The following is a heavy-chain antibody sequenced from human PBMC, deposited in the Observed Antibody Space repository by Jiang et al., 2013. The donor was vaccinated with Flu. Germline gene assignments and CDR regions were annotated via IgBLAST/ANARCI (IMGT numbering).Heavy chain of an antibody. Sequence: GLVKPSETLSLTCTVSVGSISSSSYYWAWIRQPPGKGLEWIGSIYYNGSSYYNPSLKSRVTISVDTSKTHFSLHLSSVTAADTAVYYCSRHRTCSNGVCYTGYYYYGMDVWGQGTTVTVSS. D-gene: IGHD2-8*01. CDR2: IYYNGSS. V-gene: IGHV4-39*01. J-gene: IGHJ6*02. CDR3: SRHRTCSNGVCYTGYYYYGMDV. CDR1: VGSISSSSYY.